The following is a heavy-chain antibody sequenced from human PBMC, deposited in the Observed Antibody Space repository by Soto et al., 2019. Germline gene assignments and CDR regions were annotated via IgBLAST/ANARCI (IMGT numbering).Heavy chain of an antibody. CDR1: GYTFTGYY. D-gene: IGHD3-22*01. CDR2: INPNSGGT. CDR3: ARDLNYYDSSGYYSFDY. Sequence: ASVKVSCKASGYTFTGYYMHWVRQAPGQGLEWMGWINPNSGGTNYAQEFQGRVTMTRDTSISTAYMELSRLRSDDTAVYYCARDLNYYDSSGYYSFDYWGQGTLVTVSS. V-gene: IGHV1-2*02. J-gene: IGHJ4*02.